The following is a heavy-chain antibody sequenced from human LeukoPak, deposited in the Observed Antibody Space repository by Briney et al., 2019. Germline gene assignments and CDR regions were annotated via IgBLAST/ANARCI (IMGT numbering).Heavy chain of an antibody. D-gene: IGHD2-2*01. CDR2: IYDDGNT. J-gene: IGHJ5*01. CDR1: GFTVNSNY. CDR3: ARMRGYCTSIGCFPGIVSQKFDS. Sequence: QTGGSLRLSCAASGFTVNSNYMSWVRQAPGKGLEWVSVIYDDGNTYYADSVRGRFTISRDISKNTLSHQMKSLRAEDTAVYYCARMRGYCTSIGCFPGIVSQKFDSWGAGTVVTVSS. V-gene: IGHV3-53*01.